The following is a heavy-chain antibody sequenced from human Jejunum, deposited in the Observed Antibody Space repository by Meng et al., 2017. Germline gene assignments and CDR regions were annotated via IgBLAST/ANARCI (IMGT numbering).Heavy chain of an antibody. CDR2: VYHSGST. D-gene: IGHD3-10*02. CDR1: GGSIESNNW. CDR3: ARADYVRYFDL. Sequence: QVQLQRSGPGLVKPSGTLSLTCAVSGGSIESNNWWTWIRQPPGQGLEWIGEVYHSGSTHYNPSLQSRVTISIDNSKNRFSLSLNSVTAADTAIYYCARADYVRYFDLWGRGTLVTVSS. V-gene: IGHV4-4*02. J-gene: IGHJ2*01.